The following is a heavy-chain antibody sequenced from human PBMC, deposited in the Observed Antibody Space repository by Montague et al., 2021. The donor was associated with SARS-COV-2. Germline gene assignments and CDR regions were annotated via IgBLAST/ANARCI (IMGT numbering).Heavy chain of an antibody. CDR1: GYSISTGYY. J-gene: IGHJ3*02. Sequence: TLSLTCTVSGYSISTGYYWGWIRQPPGKGLEWIGTIYHSGSTYFNPSLKSRVTISVDTSKNQFCLNLSSVTAADTAVYYCAKVAGSHDTFDIWGRGTMVTVSS. D-gene: IGHD6-19*01. V-gene: IGHV4-38-2*02. CDR2: IYHSGST. CDR3: AKVAGSHDTFDI.